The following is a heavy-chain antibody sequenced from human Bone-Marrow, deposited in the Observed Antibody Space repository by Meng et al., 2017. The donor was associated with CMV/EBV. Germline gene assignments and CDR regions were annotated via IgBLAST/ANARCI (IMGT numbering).Heavy chain of an antibody. Sequence: ASVKVSCKASGYTFTGYYMHWVRQAPGQGLEWMGWISPNSGGTNYAQKLQGRVTMTRDTSISTAYMELSRLRSDDTAVYYCAREVIIAVAGTGGGYYYYYYGMDVWGQGTTVTVSS. J-gene: IGHJ6*02. CDR2: ISPNSGGT. V-gene: IGHV1-2*02. CDR3: AREVIIAVAGTGGGYYYYYYGMDV. CDR1: GYTFTGYY. D-gene: IGHD6-19*01.